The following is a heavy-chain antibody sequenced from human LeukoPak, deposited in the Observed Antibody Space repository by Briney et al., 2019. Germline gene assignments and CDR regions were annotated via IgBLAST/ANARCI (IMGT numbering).Heavy chain of an antibody. CDR3: ARYYNNNPFDY. D-gene: IGHD4-11*01. Sequence: ASVKVSCKASAYTFTGYYMHWVRQAPGQGLEWMGWINPNSGGTNYAQKFQGRVTKTRDTSISTAYMELSRLRSDDTAVYYCARYYNNNPFDYWGQGTLVTVSS. V-gene: IGHV1-2*02. CDR2: INPNSGGT. CDR1: AYTFTGYY. J-gene: IGHJ4*02.